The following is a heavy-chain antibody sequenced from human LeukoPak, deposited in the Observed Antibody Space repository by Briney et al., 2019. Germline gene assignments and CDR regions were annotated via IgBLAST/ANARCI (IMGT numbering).Heavy chain of an antibody. CDR2: ISWNSGSI. CDR1: GFTFDDYA. Sequence: SLRLSCAASGFTFDDYAMHWVRQAPGKGLEWVSGISWNSGSIGYADSVKGRFTISRDNAKNSLYLQMNSLRAEDTALYYCAKGTYYDFRSGYLDYWGQGTLVTVSS. D-gene: IGHD3-3*01. CDR3: AKGTYYDFRSGYLDY. V-gene: IGHV3-9*01. J-gene: IGHJ4*02.